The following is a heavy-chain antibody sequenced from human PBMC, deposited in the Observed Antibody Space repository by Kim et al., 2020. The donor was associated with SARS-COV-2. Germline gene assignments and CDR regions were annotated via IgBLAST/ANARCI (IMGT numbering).Heavy chain of an antibody. V-gene: IGHV4-39*01. Sequence: SETLSLTCTVSGGSISSSSYYWGWIRQPPGKGLEWIGSIYYSGSTYYNPSLKSRVTISVDTSKNQFSLKLRPVTAADTAVYYCARITRNFDFWSGSDYWG. CDR1: GGSISSSSYY. D-gene: IGHD3-3*01. CDR3: ARITRNFDFWSGSDY. J-gene: IGHJ4*01. CDR2: IYYSGST.